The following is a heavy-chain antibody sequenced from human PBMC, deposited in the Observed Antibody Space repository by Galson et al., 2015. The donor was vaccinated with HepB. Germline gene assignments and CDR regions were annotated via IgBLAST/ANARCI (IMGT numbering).Heavy chain of an antibody. D-gene: IGHD4-17*01. CDR3: AHIRDSASVRFDS. CDR1: GFSLSTSEEG. V-gene: IGHV2-5*02. CDR2: IYWDDDQ. J-gene: IGHJ4*02. Sequence: PALVKPTQTLTLTCTFSGFSLSTSEEGVGVAWIRQPPGKALEWLALIYWDDDQRYSPFLKNRLTITKDSSKDQVVLIMTKMDPMDTATYYCAHIRDSASVRFDSWGQGAPVTVSS.